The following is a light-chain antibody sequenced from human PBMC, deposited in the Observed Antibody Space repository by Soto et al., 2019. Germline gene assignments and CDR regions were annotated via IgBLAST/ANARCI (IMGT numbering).Light chain of an antibody. CDR3: QQSYSTPPT. J-gene: IGKJ4*01. CDR1: QSISSY. CDR2: AAS. V-gene: IGKV1-39*01. Sequence: DIQMTQSPSSLSASVGDRVTITCRASQSISSYLNWYQQKPGKAPKLQIYAASSLQSGVPSRFSGSGSGTDFTLTISSLQPEDFATYYCQQSYSTPPTFGGGTKVDIK.